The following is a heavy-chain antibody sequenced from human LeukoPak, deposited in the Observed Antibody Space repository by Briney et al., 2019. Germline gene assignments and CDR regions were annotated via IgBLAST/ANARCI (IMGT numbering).Heavy chain of an antibody. D-gene: IGHD3-22*01. Sequence: GGSLRLSCAASGFTFSSYAMSWVRQAPGKGLEWVSAISGSGGSTYYADSVKGRFTISRDNSKNTLYLQMNSLRAEDTAVYYCARDGHYYDSSGYNYYYYGMDVWGQGTTVTVSS. V-gene: IGHV3-23*01. CDR3: ARDGHYYDSSGYNYYYYGMDV. J-gene: IGHJ6*02. CDR1: GFTFSSYA. CDR2: ISGSGGST.